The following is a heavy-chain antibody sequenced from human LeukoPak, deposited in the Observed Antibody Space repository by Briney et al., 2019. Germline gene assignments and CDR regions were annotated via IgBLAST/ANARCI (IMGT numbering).Heavy chain of an antibody. D-gene: IGHD2-2*02. V-gene: IGHV3-7*01. Sequence: PGGPLRLSCAASGFTFSSYWMSWVRQAPGKGLEWVANIKQDGSEKYYVDSVKGRFTISRDNAKNTLYLQMNSLRTEDTAVYYCAREKQLLYRGSFDYWGQGTVVTVSS. CDR2: IKQDGSEK. CDR3: AREKQLLYRGSFDY. CDR1: GFTFSSYW. J-gene: IGHJ4*02.